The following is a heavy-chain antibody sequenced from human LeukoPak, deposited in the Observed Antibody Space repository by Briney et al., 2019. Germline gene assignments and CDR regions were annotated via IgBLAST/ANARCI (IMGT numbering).Heavy chain of an antibody. V-gene: IGHV4-39*01. CDR1: GGSISSSLYY. Sequence: SETLSLTCTVAGGSISSSLYYWGWMRQPPGKGLEWVGSVYYSGSTYYNSSLKSRVTMSIDTSKNQFSLKLSSVTAADTAVYYCARHFDPPYDSSGYYFDYWGQGTLVTVSS. CDR3: ARHFDPPYDSSGYYFDY. J-gene: IGHJ4*02. D-gene: IGHD3-22*01. CDR2: VYYSGST.